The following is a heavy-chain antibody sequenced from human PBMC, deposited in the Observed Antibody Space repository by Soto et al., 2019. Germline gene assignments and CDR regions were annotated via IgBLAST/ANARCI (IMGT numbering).Heavy chain of an antibody. D-gene: IGHD2-2*01. Sequence: KSXETLCLTFTVAGGSISSSSYYWGWIRQPPGKGLEWIGSIYYSGSTYYNPSLKSRVTISVDTSKNQFSLKLSSVTAADTAVYYCARAAIRLYYYGMDAWGQGTTVTVSS. V-gene: IGHV4-39*01. CDR2: IYYSGST. CDR3: ARAAIRLYYYGMDA. CDR1: GGSISSSSYY. J-gene: IGHJ6*02.